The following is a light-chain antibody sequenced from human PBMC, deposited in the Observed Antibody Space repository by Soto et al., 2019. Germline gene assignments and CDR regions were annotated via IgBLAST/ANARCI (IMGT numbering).Light chain of an antibody. V-gene: IGLV2-14*01. J-gene: IGLJ1*01. CDR1: SSDVGGYEY. Sequence: QSSMTHQASLSGSPGQSITISCTGTSSDVGGYEYVSWYQHHPGKAPKLMIYEVSNRPSGVSHRFSGSKSGNTASLTISGLQAEDEADYYCSSYTTANTYVFGTGTKVTVL. CDR3: SSYTTANTYV. CDR2: EVS.